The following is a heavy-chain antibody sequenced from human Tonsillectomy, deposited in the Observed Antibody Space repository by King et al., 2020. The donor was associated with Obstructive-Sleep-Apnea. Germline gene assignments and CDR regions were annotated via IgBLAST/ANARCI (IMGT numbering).Heavy chain of an antibody. CDR2: ISAYNGNT. CDR3: ARAYYDCSGYFYLYYYYGMDV. Sequence: QLVQSGAEVKKPGASVKVSCKASGYTFTSYGISWVRQAPGQGLEWMGWISAYNGNTNYAQKLQGRVTMTTDTSTSTAYMELRSLRSDDTAVYYCARAYYDCSGYFYLYYYYGMDVWGQGTTVTVSS. J-gene: IGHJ6*02. CDR1: GYTFTSYG. V-gene: IGHV1-18*04. D-gene: IGHD3-22*01.